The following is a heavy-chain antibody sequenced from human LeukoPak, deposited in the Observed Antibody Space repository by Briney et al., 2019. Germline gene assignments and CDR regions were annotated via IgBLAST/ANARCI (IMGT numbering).Heavy chain of an antibody. CDR2: ISWNSGSI. Sequence: GGSLRLSCAASGFTFDDYAMHWVRQAPGKGLEWVSGISWNSGSIGYADSAKGRFTISRDNAKNSLYLQMNSLRAEDTALYYCAKAPITMPYYGMDVWGQGTTVTVSS. J-gene: IGHJ6*02. CDR3: AKAPITMPYYGMDV. CDR1: GFTFDDYA. V-gene: IGHV3-9*01. D-gene: IGHD3-10*01.